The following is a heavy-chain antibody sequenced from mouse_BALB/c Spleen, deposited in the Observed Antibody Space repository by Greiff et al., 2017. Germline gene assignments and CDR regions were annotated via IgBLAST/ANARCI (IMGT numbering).Heavy chain of an antibody. J-gene: IGHJ4*01. CDR3: ARRNDGYSYYYAMDY. CDR1: GYTFSSYW. D-gene: IGHD2-3*01. CDR2: ILPGSGST. V-gene: IGHV1-9*01. Sequence: QVQLQQSGAELMKPGASVKISCKATGYTFSSYWIEWVKQRPGHGLEWIGEILPGSGSTNYNEKFKGKATFTADTSSNTAYMQLSSLTSEDSAVYYCARRNDGYSYYYAMDYWGQGTSVTVSS.